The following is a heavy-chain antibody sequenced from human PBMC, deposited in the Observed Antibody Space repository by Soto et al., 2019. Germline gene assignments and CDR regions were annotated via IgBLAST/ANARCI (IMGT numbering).Heavy chain of an antibody. CDR3: AKQVPPPAWLRFLYPSLFDY. CDR1: GDSIGTTHSY. D-gene: IGHD5-12*01. V-gene: IGHV4-39*01. J-gene: IGHJ4*02. Sequence: SETLSLTCTVSGDSIGTTHSYWAWIRQSPGKGLEWIGNIHYSGSTYYMPSLRSRVTLSVDTSKNQFSLRLTSVTAEDTAVYYCAKQVPPPAWLRFLYPSLFDYWGQGTLVTVSS. CDR2: IHYSGST.